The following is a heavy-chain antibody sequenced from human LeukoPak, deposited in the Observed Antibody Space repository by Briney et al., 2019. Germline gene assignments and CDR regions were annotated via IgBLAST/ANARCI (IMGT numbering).Heavy chain of an antibody. CDR2: IKEDGSEK. V-gene: IGHV3-7*01. CDR1: GFTFSNAW. J-gene: IGHJ4*02. D-gene: IGHD3-10*01. CDR3: ARDEITMVRGVNNY. Sequence: GGSLRLSCAASGFTFSNAWMSWVRQAPGKGLEWVANIKEDGSEKYYVDSVKGRFTISRDNAKNSLYLQMNSLRAEDTAVYYCARDEITMVRGVNNYWGQGTLVTVSS.